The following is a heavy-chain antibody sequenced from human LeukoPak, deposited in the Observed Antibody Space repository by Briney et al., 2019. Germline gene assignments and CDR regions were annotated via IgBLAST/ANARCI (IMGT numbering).Heavy chain of an antibody. CDR3: ARLRDGYNPDY. J-gene: IGHJ4*02. Sequence: GDSLKISCKGSGYRFSTNWIGWVRQMPGKGLEWMGIIYPGDSDTRYSPSFQGQVTISADKSITTAYLQLSSLKASDTAMYYCARLRDGYNPDYWGQGTLVTVSS. CDR2: IYPGDSDT. V-gene: IGHV5-51*01. D-gene: IGHD5-24*01. CDR1: GYRFSTNW.